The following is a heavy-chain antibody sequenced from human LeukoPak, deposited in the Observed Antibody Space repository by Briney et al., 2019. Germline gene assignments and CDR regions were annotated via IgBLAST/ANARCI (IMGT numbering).Heavy chain of an antibody. V-gene: IGHV3-48*01. J-gene: IGHJ4*02. CDR2: ISSSSSTI. Sequence: GGSLRLSCAASGFSFNTYSLNWVRQAPGKGLEWVSYISSSSSTIYYADSVKGRFTISRDNAENSLYLQMNSLRAEDTAVYYCARDPGLSGYYFDYWGQGTLVTVSS. D-gene: IGHD5-12*01. CDR1: GFSFNTYS. CDR3: ARDPGLSGYYFDY.